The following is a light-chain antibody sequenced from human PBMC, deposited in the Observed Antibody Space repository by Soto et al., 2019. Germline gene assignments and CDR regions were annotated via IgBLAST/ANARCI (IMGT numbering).Light chain of an antibody. V-gene: IGLV2-11*01. CDR2: DVS. J-gene: IGLJ1*01. CDR1: SSDVGGYNY. Sequence: QSALTQPRSVSGSPGQSVTISCTGTSSDVGGYNYVSWYQQHPGKAPKLMIYDVSKQPSGVTDRFSGYKSGNTASLPISWDQDEDDAYYYCCSYAGSYTYLFGTGTKVTVL. CDR3: CSYAGSYTYL.